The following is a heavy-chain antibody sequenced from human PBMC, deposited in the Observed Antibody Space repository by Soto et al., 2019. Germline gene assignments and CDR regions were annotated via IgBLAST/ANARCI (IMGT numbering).Heavy chain of an antibody. CDR2: IYHSGST. CDR1: GYSISSGYY. V-gene: IGHV4-38-2*01. CDR3: ARWSGYFDWDYYYGMDV. D-gene: IGHD3-22*01. Sequence: QVQLQESGPGLVKPSETLSLTCAVSGYSISSGYYWGWIRQPPGKGLEWIGSIYHSGSTYYNPSLKSRVTISVDTSKNQFSLKLSSVTAADTAVYYCARWSGYFDWDYYYGMDVWGQGTTVTVSS. J-gene: IGHJ6*02.